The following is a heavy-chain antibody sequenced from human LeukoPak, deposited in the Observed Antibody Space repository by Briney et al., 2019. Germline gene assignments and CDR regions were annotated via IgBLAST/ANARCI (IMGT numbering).Heavy chain of an antibody. D-gene: IGHD4-17*01. V-gene: IGHV3-53*01. CDR1: GFTGSHNY. J-gene: IGHJ5*02. Sequence: QTGGSLRLSCAAFGFTGSHNYMSWVRQAPGKGLEWVSATHSSGGTYYADSVKGRFTISRDTSKNTLYLQINSLSVEDTAVYYCIVFGDSNHWGQGTLVTVSS. CDR2: THSSGGT. CDR3: IVFGDSNH.